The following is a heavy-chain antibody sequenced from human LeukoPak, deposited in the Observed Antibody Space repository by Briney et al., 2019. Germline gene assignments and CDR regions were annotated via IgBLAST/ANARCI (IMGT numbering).Heavy chain of an antibody. CDR3: ARGDGIAATDY. D-gene: IGHD6-13*01. V-gene: IGHV4-34*01. CDR1: GGSFSGYY. Sequence: SETLSLTCAVYGGSFSGYYWSWIRQPPGKGLEWIGEINHSGSTNYNPSLKGRVTISVDTSKNQFSLKLSSVTAADTAVYYCARGDGIAATDYWGQGTLVTVSS. J-gene: IGHJ4*02. CDR2: INHSGST.